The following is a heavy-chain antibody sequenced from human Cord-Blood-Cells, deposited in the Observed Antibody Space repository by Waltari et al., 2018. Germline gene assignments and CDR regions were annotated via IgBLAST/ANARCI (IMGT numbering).Heavy chain of an antibody. V-gene: IGHV2-5*02. Sequence: QITLKESGPTLVKPTQTLTLTCTFSGVSLSTSGVGVGWIRQPPGKALEWLALIYWGDDKRYSTPLKSRPTITQDTSKNQGVLTKTNIDPVDTATYYCARAPYSSSWYDAFDIWGQGTMVTVSS. CDR3: ARAPYSSSWYDAFDI. D-gene: IGHD6-13*01. CDR1: GVSLSTSGVG. J-gene: IGHJ3*02. CDR2: IYWGDDK.